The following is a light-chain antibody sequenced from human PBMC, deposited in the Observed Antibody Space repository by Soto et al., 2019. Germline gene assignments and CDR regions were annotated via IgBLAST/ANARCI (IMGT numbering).Light chain of an antibody. CDR2: DAS. CDR1: QSISSW. J-gene: IGKJ5*01. Sequence: DIQMTQSPSTLSASVGDRVTITCRASQSISSWLAWYQQKPGKAPKFLIYDASSLESGVPSRFSGSGSGTEFTLTISSLQPDDFATYYCQQYDNLPLIFGQGTRLDIK. CDR3: QQYDNLPLI. V-gene: IGKV1-5*01.